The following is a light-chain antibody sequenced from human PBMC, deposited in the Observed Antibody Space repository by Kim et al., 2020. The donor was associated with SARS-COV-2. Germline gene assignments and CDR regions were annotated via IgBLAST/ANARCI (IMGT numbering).Light chain of an antibody. J-gene: IGLJ1*01. CDR3: QAWDSSTSLV. V-gene: IGLV3-1*01. Sequence: SYELTQPPSVSVPPGQTASITCSGDKLGDKYACWYQQKPGQSPVLVIYQDSKRPSGIPERFSGSNSGNTATLTISGTQAMDEADYYCQAWDSSTSLVFGTGTKVTVL. CDR2: QDS. CDR1: KLGDKY.